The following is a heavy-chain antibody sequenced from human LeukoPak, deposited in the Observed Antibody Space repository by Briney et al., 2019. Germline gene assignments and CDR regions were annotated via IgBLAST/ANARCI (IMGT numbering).Heavy chain of an antibody. D-gene: IGHD3-9*01. V-gene: IGHV3-33*01. CDR2: IWNGGSNK. Sequence: GGSLRLSCAASGFTFSSYGMHWVRQAPGKGLEWMAVIWNGGSNKYYADSVKGRFTISRDNSKSTLYLQMKSLRVEETDVYYCARGDDILTGYYGLDYCGEGTLVTVSS. CDR3: ARGDDILTGYYGLDY. CDR1: GFTFSSYG. J-gene: IGHJ4*02.